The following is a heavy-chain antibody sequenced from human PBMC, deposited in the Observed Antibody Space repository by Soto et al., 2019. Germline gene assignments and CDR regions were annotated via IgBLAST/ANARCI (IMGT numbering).Heavy chain of an antibody. CDR2: INPGNGNT. CDR3: ARRGALTSYYYGYYFDY. CDR1: VYTFHRYA. D-gene: IGHD3-9*01. Sequence: GASVTVCCKASVYTFHRYAMKWVRQAPGQSPEWMGWINPGNGNTKYSQRFQGRVTITRDTSASTAYMELSSLTSEDTAVYYCARRGALTSYYYGYYFDYWGQGTLVTVSS. V-gene: IGHV1-3*01. J-gene: IGHJ4*02.